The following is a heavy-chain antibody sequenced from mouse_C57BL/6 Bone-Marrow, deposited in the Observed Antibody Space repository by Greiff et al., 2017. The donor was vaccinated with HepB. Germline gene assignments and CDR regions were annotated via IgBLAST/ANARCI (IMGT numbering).Heavy chain of an antibody. CDR2: ISSGGSYT. Sequence: VQGVESGGDLVKPGGSLKLSCAASGFTFSSYGMSWVRQTPDKRLEWVATISSGGSYTYYPDSVKGRFTISRDNAKNTLYLQMSSLKSEDTAMYYCARSGGLGFAYWGQGTLVTVSA. CDR3: ARSGGLGFAY. J-gene: IGHJ3*01. D-gene: IGHD1-3*01. V-gene: IGHV5-6*01. CDR1: GFTFSSYG.